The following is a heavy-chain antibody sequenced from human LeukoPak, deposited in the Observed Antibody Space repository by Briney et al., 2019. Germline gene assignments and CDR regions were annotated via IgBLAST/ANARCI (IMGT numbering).Heavy chain of an antibody. V-gene: IGHV4-59*01. CDR2: VHYTGKT. J-gene: IGHJ4*02. CDR3: ARGYYDRSGSSNPFDS. CDR1: GDSISSSY. Sequence: SETLSLTCTVSGDSISSSYWSWIRQPPGKRLGWVGYVHYTGKTNYNPSLNNRATISVDMSKNQFSLTLTSVTLADTAVYYCARGYYDRSGSSNPFDSWGQGTLVTVSA. D-gene: IGHD3-22*01.